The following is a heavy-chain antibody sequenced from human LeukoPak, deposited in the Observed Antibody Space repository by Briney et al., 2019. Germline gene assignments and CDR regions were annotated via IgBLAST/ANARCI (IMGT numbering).Heavy chain of an antibody. D-gene: IGHD5/OR15-5a*01. CDR3: ARDPSNSVGNRIYFDF. J-gene: IGHJ4*02. CDR2: ISCYDGTT. CDR1: GYTFSSYG. V-gene: IGHV1-18*01. Sequence: GASVKVSCKASGYTFSSYGISWVRQAPGQGLEWMGLISCYDGTTKYAQKFQGRVTLTTDTSTRTAYMELRSLRSDDTAVYYCARDPSNSVGNRIYFDFWGQGTRVTVS.